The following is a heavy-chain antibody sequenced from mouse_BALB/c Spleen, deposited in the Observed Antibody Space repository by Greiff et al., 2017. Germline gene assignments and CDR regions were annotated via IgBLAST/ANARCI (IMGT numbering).Heavy chain of an antibody. V-gene: IGHV5-6-5*01. CDR1: GFTFSSYA. J-gene: IGHJ4*01. CDR2: ISSGGST. Sequence: EVKVVESGGGLVKPGGSLKLSCAASGFTFSSYAMSWVRQTPEKRLEWVASISSGGSTYYPDSVKGRFTISRDNARNILYLQMSSLRSEDTAMYYCARDGGEGAMDYWGQGTSVTVSS. D-gene: IGHD1-2*01. CDR3: ARDGGEGAMDY.